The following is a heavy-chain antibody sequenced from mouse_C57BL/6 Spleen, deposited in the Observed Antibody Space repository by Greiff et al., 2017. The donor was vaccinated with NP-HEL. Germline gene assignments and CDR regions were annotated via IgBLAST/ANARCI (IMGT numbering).Heavy chain of an antibody. CDR2: IRNKANNHAT. CDR1: GFTFSDAW. D-gene: IGHD2-5*01. Sequence: EVKLEESGGGLVQPGGSMKLSCAASGFTFSDAWMDWVRQSPEKGLEWVAEIRNKANNHATYYAESVKGRFTISRDDSKCSVYLQMNSLRAEDTGIYYCTGGYYSNYVSWFAYWGQGTLVTVSA. V-gene: IGHV6-6*01. J-gene: IGHJ3*01. CDR3: TGGYYSNYVSWFAY.